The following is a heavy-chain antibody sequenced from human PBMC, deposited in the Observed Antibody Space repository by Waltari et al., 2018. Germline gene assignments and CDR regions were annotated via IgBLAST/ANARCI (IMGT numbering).Heavy chain of an antibody. Sequence: QVTLKESGPALVKPTQTLTLTCTFSGFSLSTSGMRVSWIRHPPGKALEWLARIDWDDDKFYSTSLKTRLTISKDTSKNQVVLTMTNMDPVDTATYYCARSRYSSGWYPFFDYWGQGTLVTVSS. V-gene: IGHV2-70*04. CDR1: GFSLSTSGMR. CDR2: IDWDDDK. J-gene: IGHJ4*02. D-gene: IGHD6-19*01. CDR3: ARSRYSSGWYPFFDY.